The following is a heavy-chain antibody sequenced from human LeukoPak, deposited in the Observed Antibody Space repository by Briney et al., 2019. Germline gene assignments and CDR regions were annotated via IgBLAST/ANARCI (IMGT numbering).Heavy chain of an antibody. CDR2: IKSKTDGGTT. V-gene: IGHV3-15*01. Sequence: GGSLRLSCAASGFTFSNAWMSWVRQAPGKGLEWVGRIKSKTDGGTTDYAAPVKGRFTISRDDSKNTLYLQMNSLKTEDTAVYYCSTGDLNSTKYYFDYWGQGTLVTVSS. CDR3: STGDLNSTKYYFDY. CDR1: GFTFSNAW. J-gene: IGHJ4*02. D-gene: IGHD2-2*01.